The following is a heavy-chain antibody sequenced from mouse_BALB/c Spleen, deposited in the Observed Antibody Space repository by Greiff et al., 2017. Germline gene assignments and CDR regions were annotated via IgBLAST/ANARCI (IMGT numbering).Heavy chain of an antibody. Sequence: EVQLQQSGPELVKPGASVKISCKASGYTFTDYNMHWVQQSHGKSLEWIGYIYPYNGGTGYNQKFKSKATLTVDNSSSTAYMELRSLTSEDSAVYYCASNGYYDPYAMDYWGQGTSVTVSS. V-gene: IGHV1S29*02. CDR2: IYPYNGGT. J-gene: IGHJ4*01. CDR3: ASNGYYDPYAMDY. D-gene: IGHD2-3*01. CDR1: GYTFTDYN.